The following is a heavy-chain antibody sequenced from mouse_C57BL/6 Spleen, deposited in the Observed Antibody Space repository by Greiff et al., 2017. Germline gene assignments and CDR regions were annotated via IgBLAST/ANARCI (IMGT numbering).Heavy chain of an antibody. D-gene: IGHD2-2*01. CDR3: ARYGYEGSYFDY. V-gene: IGHV1-82*01. CDR1: GYAISSSW. J-gene: IGHJ2*01. CDR2: IYPGDGDT. Sequence: QVQLQQSGPELVKPGASVKISCTASGYAISSSWLNWVKQRPGKGLEWIGRIYPGDGDTNYNGKFKGKATLTADKSSSTAYMQLSSLTSEDSAVXFCARYGYEGSYFDYWGESATLADSS.